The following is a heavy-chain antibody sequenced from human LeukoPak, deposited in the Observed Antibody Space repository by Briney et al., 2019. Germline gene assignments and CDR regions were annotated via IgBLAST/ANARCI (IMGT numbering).Heavy chain of an antibody. CDR1: GYTFTSYG. J-gene: IGHJ4*02. CDR3: ARVPPTTMIVVRVSYFGY. Sequence: ASVKVSCKASGYTFTSYGISWVRQAPGQGLEWMGWISAYNGNTNYAQKLQGRVTMTTDTSTSTAYMELRSLRSDDTAVYYCARVPPTTMIVVRVSYFGYWGQGTLVTVSS. CDR2: ISAYNGNT. V-gene: IGHV1-18*01. D-gene: IGHD3-22*01.